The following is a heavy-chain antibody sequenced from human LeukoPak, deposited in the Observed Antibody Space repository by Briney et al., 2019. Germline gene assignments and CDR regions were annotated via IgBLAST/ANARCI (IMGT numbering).Heavy chain of an antibody. D-gene: IGHD5-18*01. Sequence: PSETLSLTCAVYGGSFSGYYWSWIRQPPGKGLEWIGEINHSGSTNYNPSFKSRVTISVDTSKNQFSLKLSSVTAADTAVYYCARGSQINTAMVYLGYWGQGTLVTVSS. CDR3: ARGSQINTAMVYLGY. V-gene: IGHV4-34*01. J-gene: IGHJ4*02. CDR1: GGSFSGYY. CDR2: INHSGST.